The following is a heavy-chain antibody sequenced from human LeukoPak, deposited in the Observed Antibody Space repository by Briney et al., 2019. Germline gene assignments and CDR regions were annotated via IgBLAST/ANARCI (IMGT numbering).Heavy chain of an antibody. CDR3: ARARVGYYRFDY. CDR1: GFTFSDYW. V-gene: IGHV3-74*01. CDR2: INTDGNTI. Sequence: GGSLRLSCAASGFTFSDYWIHWVRQAPGKGLVWVSRINTDGNTINYADSVKSRFTISRDNAKNTLYLQMNSLRAEDTAVYYCARARVGYYRFDYWGQGTLVTVSS. D-gene: IGHD1-26*01. J-gene: IGHJ4*02.